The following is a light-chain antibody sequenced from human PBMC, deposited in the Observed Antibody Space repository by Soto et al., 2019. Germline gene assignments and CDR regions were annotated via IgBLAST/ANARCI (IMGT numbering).Light chain of an antibody. Sequence: DRQMTQSPSTLSPYEGDRATITSRASQGISRWLAWYQQKPGKAPKLLIYEASTLKSGVPSRFSGSGSGTEFTLTISSLQPEDFATYYCLQYNSYPRTFGQGTKVDIK. J-gene: IGKJ1*01. CDR2: EAS. CDR1: QGISRW. CDR3: LQYNSYPRT. V-gene: IGKV1-5*03.